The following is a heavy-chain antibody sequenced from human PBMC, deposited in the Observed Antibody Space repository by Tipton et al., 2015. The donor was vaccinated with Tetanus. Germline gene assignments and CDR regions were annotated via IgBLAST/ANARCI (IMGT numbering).Heavy chain of an antibody. D-gene: IGHD3-10*01. CDR3: ARNTYYYGSGSLFGFDY. CDR2: IWYDGSNK. CDR1: GFTFSSYG. Sequence: SLRLSCAASGFTFSSYGMHWVRQAPGKGLEWVAVIWYDGSNKYYADSVKGRFTISRDNSKNTLYLQMNSLRAEDTAVYYCARNTYYYGSGSLFGFDYWGQGPLVTVSS. J-gene: IGHJ4*02. V-gene: IGHV3-33*01.